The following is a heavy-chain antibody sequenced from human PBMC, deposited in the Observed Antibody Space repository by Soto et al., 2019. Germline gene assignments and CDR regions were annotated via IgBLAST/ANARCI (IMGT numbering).Heavy chain of an antibody. J-gene: IGHJ6*03. CDR1: GGSISSYY. D-gene: IGHD3-10*01. Sequence: SETLSLTCTVSGGSISSYYWSWIRQPPGKGLEWIGYIYYSGSTNYNPSLKSRVTISVDTSKNQFSLKLSSVTAADTAVYYCASFSGSYYNYYYYYMDVWGKGTTVTV. CDR3: ASFSGSYYNYYYYYMDV. V-gene: IGHV4-59*01. CDR2: IYYSGST.